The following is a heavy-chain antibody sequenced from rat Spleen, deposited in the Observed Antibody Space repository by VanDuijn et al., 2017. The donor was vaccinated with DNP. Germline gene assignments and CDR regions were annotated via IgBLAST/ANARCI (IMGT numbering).Heavy chain of an antibody. J-gene: IGHJ4*01. CDR1: GYTFTSYY. Sequence: QIQLQQSGAELAKPGSSVKISCKASGYTFTSYYISWIKQTTGQGLEYIGNINTGSGGTNYNEKLKGKATVTVDKSSSTAFMQLSSLTPDDSAVYYCARSGFSAMDAWGQGTSVTVSS. V-gene: IGHV1-43*01. D-gene: IGHD4-4*01. CDR2: INTGSGGT. CDR3: ARSGFSAMDA.